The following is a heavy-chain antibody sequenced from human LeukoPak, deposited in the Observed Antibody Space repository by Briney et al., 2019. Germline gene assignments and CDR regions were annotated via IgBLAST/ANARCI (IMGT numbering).Heavy chain of an antibody. CDR1: GYTFTSYG. CDR3: ARAAIGVVARSCSGCDYYYMDV. D-gene: IGHD3-3*01. CDR2: ISAYNGNT. Sequence: ASVKVSCKASGYTFTSYGISWVRQAPGQGLEWMGWISAYNGNTNYAQKLRGRVTMTTDTSTSTAYMELRSLRSDDTAVYYCARAAIGVVARSCSGCDYYYMDVWGKGTTVTVSS. J-gene: IGHJ6*03. V-gene: IGHV1-18*01.